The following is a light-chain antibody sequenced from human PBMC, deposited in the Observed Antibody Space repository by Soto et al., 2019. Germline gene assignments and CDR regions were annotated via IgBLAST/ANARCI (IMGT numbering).Light chain of an antibody. Sequence: QSALTQPRSVSGSPGQSVTISCTGTSSPVGGYHYVSWYQQFPGKAPKLMIYAVSQRPSGVPDRFSGSESGNTASLTISGLQAEDEADYYCCSYAGRYTDVFGTGTKVTVL. J-gene: IGLJ1*01. CDR1: SSPVGGYHY. CDR3: CSYAGRYTDV. V-gene: IGLV2-11*01. CDR2: AVS.